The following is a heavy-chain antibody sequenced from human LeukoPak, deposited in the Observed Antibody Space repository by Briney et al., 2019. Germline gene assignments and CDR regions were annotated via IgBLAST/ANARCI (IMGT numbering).Heavy chain of an antibody. CDR3: ARTSMIAIDN. CDR2: ISYDGSKI. CDR1: GFTFGSYA. J-gene: IGHJ4*02. Sequence: GGSLRLSCAASGFTFGSYAMHWVRQAPGKGLECAAVISYDGSKIYYEDSVKGRFTISRDSSKNTLYLEMNSLRPEDTAVYYCARTSMIAIDNWGQGTLVTV. V-gene: IGHV3-30*04. D-gene: IGHD3-22*01.